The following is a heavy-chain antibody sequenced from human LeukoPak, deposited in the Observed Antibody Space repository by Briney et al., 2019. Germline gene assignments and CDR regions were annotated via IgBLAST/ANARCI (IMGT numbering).Heavy chain of an antibody. Sequence: ASVKVSCKASGYSFTAFYIHWVRQAPGQGLEWMGWIHPRSGETNYAYKFRGRVTMTRDTSISTTYMDLGSLGSDDTAVYYCATDGEYGTGSYYRGCFDYWGQGTLVTVSS. V-gene: IGHV1-2*02. CDR2: IHPRSGET. CDR3: ATDGEYGTGSYYRGCFDY. CDR1: GYSFTAFY. D-gene: IGHD3-10*01. J-gene: IGHJ4*02.